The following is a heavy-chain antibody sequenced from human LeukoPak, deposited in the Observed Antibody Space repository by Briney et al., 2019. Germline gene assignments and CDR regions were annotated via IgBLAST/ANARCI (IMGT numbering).Heavy chain of an antibody. V-gene: IGHV3-21*01. Sequence: GGSLRLSCAASAFSLNTYNMNWVRRAPGKGLQFVSSISYTGTYIYYADSVKGRFTISRDNSKNTLYLQMNSLRAEDTAVYYCARDLRRYFELPYGMDVWGQGTTVTVSS. D-gene: IGHD3-9*01. CDR1: AFSLNTYN. J-gene: IGHJ6*02. CDR2: ISYTGTYI. CDR3: ARDLRRYFELPYGMDV.